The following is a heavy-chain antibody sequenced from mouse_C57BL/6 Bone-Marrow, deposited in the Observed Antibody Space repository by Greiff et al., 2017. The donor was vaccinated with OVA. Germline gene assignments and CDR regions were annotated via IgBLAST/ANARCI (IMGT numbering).Heavy chain of an antibody. CDR2: IDPEDGET. D-gene: IGHD1-1*01. V-gene: IGHV14-2*01. Sequence: EVKLLESGAELVKPGASVKLSCTASGFNITDYYMHWVKQRTEQGLEWIGRIDPEDGETNYAPKFQGKATITADTSSNTAYLQLSSLTSEDTADYYCARATVVPYFAYWGKGTTLTVSS. J-gene: IGHJ2*01. CDR3: ARATVVPYFAY. CDR1: GFNITDYY.